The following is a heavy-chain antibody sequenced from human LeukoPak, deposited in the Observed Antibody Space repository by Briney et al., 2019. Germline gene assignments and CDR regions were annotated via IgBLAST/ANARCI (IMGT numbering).Heavy chain of an antibody. Sequence: GGSLRLSCAASGFTFSNAWMSWIRQAPGKGLEWVGRIKSKTEGGTTDYAATVKGRFTISRDDSKNTLYLQMNSLRAEDTAVYYCAKDHSHIPYAFDIWGQGTMVTVSS. CDR2: IKSKTEGGTT. V-gene: IGHV3-15*01. D-gene: IGHD2-15*01. CDR1: GFTFSNAW. CDR3: AKDHSHIPYAFDI. J-gene: IGHJ3*02.